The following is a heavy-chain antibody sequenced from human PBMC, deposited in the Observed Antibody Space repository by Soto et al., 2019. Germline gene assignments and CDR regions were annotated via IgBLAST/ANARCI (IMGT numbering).Heavy chain of an antibody. CDR2: ISYDGSNK. D-gene: IGHD3-3*01. CDR1: GFTFSSYG. CDR3: ANLYDFWSIGPRTRFDP. Sequence: GGSLRLSCAASGFTFSSYGMHWVRQAPGKGLEWVAVISYDGSNKYYADSVKGRFTISRDNSKNTLYLQMNSLRAEDTAVYYCANLYDFWSIGPRTRFDPWGQGTLVTVSS. V-gene: IGHV3-30*18. J-gene: IGHJ5*02.